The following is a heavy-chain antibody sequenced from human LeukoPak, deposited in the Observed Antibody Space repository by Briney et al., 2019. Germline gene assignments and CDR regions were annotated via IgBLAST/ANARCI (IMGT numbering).Heavy chain of an antibody. CDR1: GFTFSSYD. Sequence: GGSLRLSCAASGFTFSSYDMNWVRQAPGKGLEWVSHIDSSGSDIYYADSVKGRFTISRDNAKNSLYLQMNSLRAEDTAVYYCARAYRNYGDYWGQGTLVTVSS. J-gene: IGHJ4*02. CDR3: ARAYRNYGDY. V-gene: IGHV3-48*03. CDR2: IDSSGSDI. D-gene: IGHD4-11*01.